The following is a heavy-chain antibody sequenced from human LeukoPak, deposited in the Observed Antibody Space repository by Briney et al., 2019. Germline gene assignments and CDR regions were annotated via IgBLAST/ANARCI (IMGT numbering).Heavy chain of an antibody. CDR1: GGSISSYY. Sequence: PSETLSLTCTVSGGSISSYYWSWIRQPPGKGLEWIGYIYYSGSTNYNPSLKSRVTISVDTSKNQFSLKLSSVTAADTAVYYCARDGQRDWFDPWGQGTLVTVSS. CDR3: ARDGQRDWFDP. V-gene: IGHV4-59*12. J-gene: IGHJ5*02. CDR2: IYYSGST.